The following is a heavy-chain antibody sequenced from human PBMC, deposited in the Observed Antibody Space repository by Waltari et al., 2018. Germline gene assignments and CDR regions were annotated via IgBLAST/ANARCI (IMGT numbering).Heavy chain of an antibody. V-gene: IGHV3-7*03. CDR3: ARGSAGYGRVWDI. D-gene: IGHD5-18*01. CDR2: IKWDGSAK. Sequence: EVQLMESGGGLVQPGGSLRLSCAASGFSLSSSWMTWVRQAPGKGLEGVANIKWDGSAKDHADAVNGRFTISRDNAKNSLFLQMNRLSAEDTAIYYCARGSAGYGRVWDIWGHGTLVHVSS. CDR1: GFSLSSSW. J-gene: IGHJ4*01.